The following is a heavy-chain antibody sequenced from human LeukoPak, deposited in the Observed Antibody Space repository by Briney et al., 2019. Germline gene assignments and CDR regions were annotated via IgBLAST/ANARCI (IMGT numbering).Heavy chain of an antibody. D-gene: IGHD3-3*01. CDR1: KFTFSSYA. CDR3: AKDPYDFWSGYYKN. Sequence: PGGSLRLSCAASKFTFSSYAMSWVRQAPGKGLEWVSAISSSGGSTYYADSVKGRFTISRDNSKNTLYLQMNSLRAEDTAVYYCAKDPYDFWSGYYKNWGQGTLVTVSS. V-gene: IGHV3-23*01. J-gene: IGHJ4*02. CDR2: ISSSGGST.